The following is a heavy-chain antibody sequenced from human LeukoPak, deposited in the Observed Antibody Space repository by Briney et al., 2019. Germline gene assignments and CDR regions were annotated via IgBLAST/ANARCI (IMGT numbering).Heavy chain of an antibody. J-gene: IGHJ4*02. CDR2: IIPNSGDT. CDR3: ARDAWLVGTTNLYYFDY. Sequence: ASVKVSCKASEYTSTDYYMHWVRQAPGQGLEWMGWIIPNSGDTNYAQKFQGRVTMSRDPSISTAYMALTRLRSDDTAVYYCARDAWLVGTTNLYYFDYWGQGTLVTVSS. V-gene: IGHV1-2*02. D-gene: IGHD1-26*01. CDR1: EYTSTDYY.